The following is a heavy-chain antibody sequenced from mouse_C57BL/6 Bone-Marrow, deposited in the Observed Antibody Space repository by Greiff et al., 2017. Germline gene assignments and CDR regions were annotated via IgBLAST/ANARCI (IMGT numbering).Heavy chain of an antibody. D-gene: IGHD3-2*02. Sequence: QVTLKVSGPGILQSSQTLSLTCSFSGFSLSTSGMGVSWIRQPSGKGLEWLAHIYWDDDKRYNPCLKSRLTISKDTSRNQVFLKITSVDTADTATYYCARRGGRQLRLGYAMDYWGQGTSVTVSS. CDR1: GFSLSTSGMG. J-gene: IGHJ4*01. CDR2: IYWDDDK. CDR3: ARRGGRQLRLGYAMDY. V-gene: IGHV8-12*01.